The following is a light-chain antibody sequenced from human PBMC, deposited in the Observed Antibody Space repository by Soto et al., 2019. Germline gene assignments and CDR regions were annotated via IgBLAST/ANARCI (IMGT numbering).Light chain of an antibody. V-gene: IGKV3D-15*01. CDR3: QQYNNWPPVT. Sequence: EIELAQPPVTLAVCSGGRVTPSCRASQSISINLAWYQHKPGQAPRLLIHGASTRATGVPARISGSGSGTEFTLTISSLQSEDFAVYYCQQYNNWPPVTFGGGTKVDIK. CDR1: QSISIN. CDR2: GAS. J-gene: IGKJ4*01.